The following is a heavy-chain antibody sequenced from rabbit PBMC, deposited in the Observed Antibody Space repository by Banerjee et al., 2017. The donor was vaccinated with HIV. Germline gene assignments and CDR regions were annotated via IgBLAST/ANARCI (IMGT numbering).Heavy chain of an antibody. Sequence: QEQLVESGGDLVKPEGSLTLTCTASGFSFSNKYVMCWVRQAPGKGLEWIACINTSSGNTVYASWAKGRFTISKTSSTTVTLQMTSLTAADTATYFCARSYAGKAMTSLNLWGQGTLVTVS. J-gene: IGHJ4*01. D-gene: IGHD4-2*01. CDR2: INTSSGNT. V-gene: IGHV1S45*01. CDR3: ARSYAGKAMTSLNL. CDR1: GFSFSNKYV.